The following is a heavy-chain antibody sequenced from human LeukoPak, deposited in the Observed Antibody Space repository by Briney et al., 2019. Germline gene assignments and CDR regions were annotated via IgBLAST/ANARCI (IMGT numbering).Heavy chain of an antibody. CDR3: ARDDCSSISCYHNWFDP. V-gene: IGHV3-7*01. J-gene: IGHJ5*02. CDR1: GFTFSSYW. Sequence: GGSLRLFCAASGFTFSSYWMSWVRQAPGKGLEWVANIKQDGSEKYYVDSVKGRFTISRDNAKNSLYLQMNSLRAEDTAVYYCARDDCSSISCYHNWFDPWGQGTLVTVSS. CDR2: IKQDGSEK. D-gene: IGHD2-2*01.